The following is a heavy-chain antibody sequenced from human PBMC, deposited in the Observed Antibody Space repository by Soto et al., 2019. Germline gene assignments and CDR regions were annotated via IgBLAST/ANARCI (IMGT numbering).Heavy chain of an antibody. J-gene: IGHJ4*01. D-gene: IGHD2-2*01. CDR1: GDSISSRGYY. CDR3: ARQRTSAVPPAYFH. V-gene: IGHV4-39*01. CDR2: IYYSGST. Sequence: SLTFTVTGDSISSRGYYWGWIRQPPGKGLEWIGSIYYSGSTYNNPSLRSRVSMSIDTSKDQFSLKLKSVTAADTALYFCARQRTSAVPPAYFH.